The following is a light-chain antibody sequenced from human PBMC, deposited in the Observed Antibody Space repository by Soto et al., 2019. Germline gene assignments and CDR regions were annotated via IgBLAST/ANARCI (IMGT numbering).Light chain of an antibody. V-gene: IGLV2-14*01. CDR1: SSDVGGYDY. J-gene: IGLJ2*01. CDR3: SSYTTITTHVV. CDR2: EVS. Sequence: QSALTQPASVSGSPGQSITISCTGTSSDVGGYDYVSWYQQHPGKGPKLMIYEVSNRPSGVSNRFSGSKPGNTASLTISGLQADDEADYYCSSYTTITTHVVFGGGTKLTVL.